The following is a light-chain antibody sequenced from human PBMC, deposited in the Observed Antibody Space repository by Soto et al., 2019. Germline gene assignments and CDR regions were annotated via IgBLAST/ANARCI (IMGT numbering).Light chain of an antibody. V-gene: IGKV1-5*03. CDR2: KAS. Sequence: IRVKLLAFALSATLRDRVTITCRASQSISNWLACYQLKPGKAPKLLIFKASTLESGVPSRFSGSGSGTEFTLTICSLQPDDSGIYYGDPDITLVTFGGRSNV. CDR1: QSISNW. CDR3: DPDITLVT. J-gene: IGKJ4*01.